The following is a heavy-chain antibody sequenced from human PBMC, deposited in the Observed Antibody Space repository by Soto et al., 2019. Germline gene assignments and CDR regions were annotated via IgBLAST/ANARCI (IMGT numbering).Heavy chain of an antibody. CDR1: GGTFSSYA. D-gene: IGHD5-12*01. V-gene: IGHV1-69*12. CDR3: ARGDTGEMATFWYFDL. J-gene: IGHJ2*01. CDR2: IIPIFGTA. Sequence: QVQLVQSGAEVKKPGSSVKVSCKASGGTFSSYAISWVRQAPGQGLEWMGGIIPIFGTANYAQKFQGRVTITADESTSTAYMELSSLRSEDTAVYYCARGDTGEMATFWYFDLWGRGTLVTVSS.